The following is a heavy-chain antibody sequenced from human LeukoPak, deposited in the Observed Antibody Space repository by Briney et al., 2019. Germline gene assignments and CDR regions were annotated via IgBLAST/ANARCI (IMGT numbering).Heavy chain of an antibody. CDR3: ARLTVTEGYFDY. CDR1: GYTFTSYY. V-gene: IGHV1-69*13. Sequence: ASVKVSCKASGYTFTSYYMHWVRQAPGQGLEWMGGIIPIFNTTNYSQKFQGRVTITADESTSTAYMELSSLRSEDTAVYYCARLTVTEGYFDYWGQGTLVTVSS. J-gene: IGHJ4*02. D-gene: IGHD4-17*01. CDR2: IIPIFNTT.